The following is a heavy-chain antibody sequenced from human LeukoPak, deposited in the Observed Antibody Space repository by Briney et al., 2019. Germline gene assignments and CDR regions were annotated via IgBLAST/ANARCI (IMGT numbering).Heavy chain of an antibody. J-gene: IGHJ4*02. V-gene: IGHV3-9*01. CDR1: GFTFSSYW. Sequence: PGGSLRLSCAASGFTFSSYWMSWVRQAPGKGLEWVSGISWNSGSIVYADSVKGRFTISRDNAKNSLYLQMNSLRAEDTAVYYCARDNDFDYWGQGTLVTVSS. CDR3: ARDNDFDY. CDR2: ISWNSGSI.